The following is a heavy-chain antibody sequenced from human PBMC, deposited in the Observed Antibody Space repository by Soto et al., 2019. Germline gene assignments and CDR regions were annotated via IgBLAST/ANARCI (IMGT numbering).Heavy chain of an antibody. CDR3: ARPRGYYDSSGFFYYYGLDV. D-gene: IGHD3-22*01. V-gene: IGHV4-39*01. Sequence: QLQLQESGPGLVKPSETLSLTCTVSGGSISSSSYYWGWIRQPPGKGLEWIGSIYYSGSTYYNPSLKSRVTLYVDTSKNQFSLKLSSVTAAATSVYYCARPRGYYDSSGFFYYYGLDVWGQGTTVTVSS. CDR1: GGSISSSSYY. CDR2: IYYSGST. J-gene: IGHJ6*02.